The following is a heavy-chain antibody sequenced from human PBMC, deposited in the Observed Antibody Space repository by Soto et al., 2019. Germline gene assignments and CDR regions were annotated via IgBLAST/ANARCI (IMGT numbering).Heavy chain of an antibody. CDR2: IWYDGSNK. CDR3: ARDPTVKGRHYYYGMDV. CDR1: GFTFSSYG. Sequence: GGSLRLSCAASGFTFSSYGMHWVRQAPGKGLEWVAVIWYDGSNKYYADSVKGRFTISRDNSKNTLYLQMNSLRAEDTAVYYCARDPTVKGRHYYYGMDVWGQGTTVTVSS. J-gene: IGHJ6*02. V-gene: IGHV3-33*01.